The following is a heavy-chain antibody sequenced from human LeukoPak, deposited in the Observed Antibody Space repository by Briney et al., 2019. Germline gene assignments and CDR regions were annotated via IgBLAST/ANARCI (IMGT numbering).Heavy chain of an antibody. J-gene: IGHJ5*02. CDR3: ARGIVTRPPHYMVRGVYWFDP. V-gene: IGHV4-34*01. CDR2: INHSGST. D-gene: IGHD3-10*01. Sequence: PSETLSLTCAVYGGSFSGYYWSWIRQPPGKGLEWIGEINHSGSTNYNPSLKSRVTISVDTSKNQFSLKLSSVTAADTAVYYCARGIVTRPPHYMVRGVYWFDPWGQGTLVTVSS. CDR1: GGSFSGYY.